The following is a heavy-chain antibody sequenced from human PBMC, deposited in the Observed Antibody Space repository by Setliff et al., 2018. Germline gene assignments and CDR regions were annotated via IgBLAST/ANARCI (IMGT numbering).Heavy chain of an antibody. Sequence: PGESLKISCKGSGYTFSNYWVGWVRQMPGKGLEWMGVIYAGDSDTRYSPSFQGQVTFSADKSISTAYLQWSTLKASDTAMYYCARVGPLTDDAFDIWGQGTMVTVSS. CDR2: IYAGDSDT. V-gene: IGHV5-51*01. J-gene: IGHJ3*02. CDR3: ARVGPLTDDAFDI. D-gene: IGHD1-26*01. CDR1: GYTFSNYW.